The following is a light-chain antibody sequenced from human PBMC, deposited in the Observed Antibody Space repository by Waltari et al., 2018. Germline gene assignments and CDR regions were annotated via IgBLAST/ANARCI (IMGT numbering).Light chain of an antibody. J-gene: IGKJ3*01. CDR1: QSISTW. Sequence: DIQMTQSPSTLSASVGDRVTITCRASQSISTWLAWYQQKPGKAPKLLIYKASSLESGVPSRFSGSGSGTEFTLTISSLQPDDFATYYCQHYDSFLFTFGPGTKVDI. CDR2: KAS. CDR3: QHYDSFLFT. V-gene: IGKV1-5*03.